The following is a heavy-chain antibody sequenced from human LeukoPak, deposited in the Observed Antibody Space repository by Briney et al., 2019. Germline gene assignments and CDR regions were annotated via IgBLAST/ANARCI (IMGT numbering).Heavy chain of an antibody. Sequence: GESLKISCKGSGYSFTRYCFGLGLQMPANGLEWMGIIDPVDSDTRYSPSFQGQVTISADKSISTAYLQWASLKASDTAMYYCARHGGDDASWFDPWGQGTLVTVSS. CDR3: ARHGGDDASWFDP. V-gene: IGHV5-51*01. D-gene: IGHD2-8*01. CDR1: GYSFTRYC. J-gene: IGHJ5*02. CDR2: IDPVDSDT.